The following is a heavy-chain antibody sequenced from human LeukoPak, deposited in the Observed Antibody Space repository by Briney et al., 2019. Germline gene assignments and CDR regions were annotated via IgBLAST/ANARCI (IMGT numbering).Heavy chain of an antibody. CDR1: GYTFTSYG. J-gene: IGHJ6*03. D-gene: IGHD3-16*01. CDR2: ISAYNGNT. CDR3: ATTVGGYYYYYMDV. Sequence: ASVKVSCKASGYTFTSYGISWVRQAPGQGLEWMGWISAYNGNTNYAQKLQGRVTMTTDTSTSTAYMELRSLRSDDTAVYYRATTVGGYYYYYMDVWGKGTTVTVSS. V-gene: IGHV1-18*01.